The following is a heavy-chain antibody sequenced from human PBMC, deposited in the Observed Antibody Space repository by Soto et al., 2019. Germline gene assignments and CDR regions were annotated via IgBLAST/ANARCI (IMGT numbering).Heavy chain of an antibody. CDR2: INPNSGGT. V-gene: IGHV1-2*04. J-gene: IGHJ5*02. D-gene: IGHD5-18*01. Sequence: ASVKVSCKASGYTFTGYYMHWVRQAPGQGLEWMGWINPNSGGTNYAQKFQGWVTMTRDTSISTAYMELSRLRSDDTAVYYCARVVGDGYSYNNWFDPWGQGTLVTVSS. CDR1: GYTFTGYY. CDR3: ARVVGDGYSYNNWFDP.